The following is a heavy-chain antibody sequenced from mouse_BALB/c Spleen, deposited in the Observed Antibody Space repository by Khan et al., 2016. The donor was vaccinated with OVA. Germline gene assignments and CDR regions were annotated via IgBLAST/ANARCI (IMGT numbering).Heavy chain of an antibody. CDR3: ARNNRYYVYFDA. J-gene: IGHJ2*01. D-gene: IGHD2-14*01. V-gene: IGHV1S136*01. CDR1: GYTFTSSV. CDR2: IYPFNDGT. Sequence: VQLKQSGPELVKPGASVKMSCTASGYTFTSSVIHWVRQKSGQGLDWIGYIYPFNDGTKYNEKFEGKATLTSDKSSSTAYMELSSLTSEDSAVYYCARNNRYYVYFDAWGQGTTLTVSS.